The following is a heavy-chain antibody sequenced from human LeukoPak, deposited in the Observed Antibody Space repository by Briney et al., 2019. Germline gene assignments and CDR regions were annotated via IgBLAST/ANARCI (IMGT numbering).Heavy chain of an antibody. D-gene: IGHD4-11*01. J-gene: IGHJ4*02. V-gene: IGHV4-34*01. Sequence: SETLSLTCAVYGGSFSGYYWSWIRQPPGKGLEWIGEINHSGSTNYNPSLKSRVTISVDTSKNQFSLKLSSVTAADTAVYYCARLARSSNYLGYWGQGTLVTVSS. CDR2: INHSGST. CDR1: GGSFSGYY. CDR3: ARLARSSNYLGY.